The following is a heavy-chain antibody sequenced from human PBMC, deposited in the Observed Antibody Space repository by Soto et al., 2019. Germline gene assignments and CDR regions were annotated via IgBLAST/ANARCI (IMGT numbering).Heavy chain of an antibody. CDR1: GVTFVDYA. CDR2: ISWNSGSI. CDR3: AKGFTMIVVVIPDASDI. Sequence: GGVLSLSCTASGVTFVDYARRLIRQAPGKGLEWVSGISWNSGSIGYADSVKGRFTISRDNAKNSLYLQMNSLRAEDTALYYCAKGFTMIVVVIPDASDIWGQGTMVTVSS. J-gene: IGHJ3*02. V-gene: IGHV3-9*01. D-gene: IGHD3-22*01.